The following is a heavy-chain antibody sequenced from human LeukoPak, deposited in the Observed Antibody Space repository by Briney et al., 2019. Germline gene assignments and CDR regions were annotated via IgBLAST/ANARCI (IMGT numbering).Heavy chain of an antibody. CDR1: GGTFSSYA. Sequence: SVTVSCKASGGTFSSYAISWVRQAPGQGLEWMGGIIPIFGTANYAQKFQSRVTITADESTSTAYMELSSLRSEDTAVYYCARDRAVPGPFDYWGQGTLVTVSS. V-gene: IGHV1-69*13. CDR3: ARDRAVPGPFDY. J-gene: IGHJ4*02. CDR2: IIPIFGTA. D-gene: IGHD6-19*01.